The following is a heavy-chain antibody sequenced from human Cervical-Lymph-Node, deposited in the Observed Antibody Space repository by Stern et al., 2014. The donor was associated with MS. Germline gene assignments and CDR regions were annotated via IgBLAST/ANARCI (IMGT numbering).Heavy chain of an antibody. D-gene: IGHD6-13*01. J-gene: IGHJ5*02. CDR3: ARDRGAAAVHINWFDP. Sequence: QVQLVESGAEVKKPGSSVKVSCKASGGTFSSYAISWVRQAPGQGLEWMGGIIPIFGTANYGQKFQGRVTITADESTSTAYMELSSLRSEDTAVYYCARDRGAAAVHINWFDPWGQGTLVTVSS. CDR1: GGTFSSYA. CDR2: IIPIFGTA. V-gene: IGHV1-69*01.